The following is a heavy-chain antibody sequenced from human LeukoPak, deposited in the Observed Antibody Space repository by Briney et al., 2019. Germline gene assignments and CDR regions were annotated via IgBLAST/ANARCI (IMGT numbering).Heavy chain of an antibody. D-gene: IGHD6-19*01. CDR2: FATTART. Sequence: SETLSLTCTVSGGSISSYSWSWIRQSPGKGLEWIGSFATTARTYNPSFKSRVAMSLDTSKNQFSLSLKSPTTADSAIYYCARDTSVASGMQHWGQGTLVTVSS. V-gene: IGHV4-4*07. CDR3: ARDTSVASGMQH. CDR1: GGSISSYS. J-gene: IGHJ1*01.